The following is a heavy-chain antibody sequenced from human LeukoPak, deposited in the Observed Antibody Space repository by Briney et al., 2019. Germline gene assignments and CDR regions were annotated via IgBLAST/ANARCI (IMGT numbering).Heavy chain of an antibody. V-gene: IGHV4-38-2*02. Sequence: SETLSLTCNVSGYSISSGYYWSWIRQPPGKGLEWIGGAYHSGYTYYNPSLNSRATISVDTSKNQFSLKLNSVTAADTAVYYCAREGTVRWFDPWGQGTLVTISS. CDR1: GYSISSGYY. D-gene: IGHD1-14*01. CDR2: AYHSGYT. CDR3: AREGTVRWFDP. J-gene: IGHJ5*02.